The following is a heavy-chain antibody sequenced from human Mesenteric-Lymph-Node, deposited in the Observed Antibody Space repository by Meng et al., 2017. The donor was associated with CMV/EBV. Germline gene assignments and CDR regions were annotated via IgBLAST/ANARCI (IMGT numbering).Heavy chain of an antibody. CDR3: ARADDFWSGYTHWFDP. CDR1: GYTFTGYY. D-gene: IGHD3-3*01. J-gene: IGHJ5*02. V-gene: IGHV1-2*02. CDR2: INPNSGGT. Sequence: SGYTFTGYYIHWVRQAPGQGLEWMGWINPNSGGTNYAQKFQGRVTMTRDTSISTAYMELSRLRSDDTAVYYCARADDFWSGYTHWFDPWGQGTLVTVSS.